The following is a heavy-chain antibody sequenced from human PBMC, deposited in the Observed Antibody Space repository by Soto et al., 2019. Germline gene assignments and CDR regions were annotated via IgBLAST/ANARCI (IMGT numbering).Heavy chain of an antibody. CDR2: MNPNSGNT. D-gene: IGHD3-22*01. CDR3: ARNYDSYYGMDV. V-gene: IGHV1-8*01. CDR1: GYTFTSYD. Sequence: ASVKGSCKASGYTFTSYDINWVRQATGQGLEWMGWMNPNSGNTGYAQKFQGRVTMTRNTSISTAYMELSSLRSEDTAVYYCARNYDSYYGMDVWGQGTTVTVS. J-gene: IGHJ6*02.